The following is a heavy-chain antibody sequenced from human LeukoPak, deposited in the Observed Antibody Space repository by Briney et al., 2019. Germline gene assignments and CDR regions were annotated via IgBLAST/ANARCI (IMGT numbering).Heavy chain of an antibody. V-gene: IGHV3-23*01. Sequence: GGSLRLSCAASGFTFSSYGMHWVRQAPGKGLEWVSAISGSGGSTYYADSVKGRFTISRDNSKNTLYLQMNSLRAEDTAVYYCAKVGLIAARPFWFDPWGQGTLVTVSS. J-gene: IGHJ5*02. CDR2: ISGSGGST. CDR3: AKVGLIAARPFWFDP. CDR1: GFTFSSYG. D-gene: IGHD6-6*01.